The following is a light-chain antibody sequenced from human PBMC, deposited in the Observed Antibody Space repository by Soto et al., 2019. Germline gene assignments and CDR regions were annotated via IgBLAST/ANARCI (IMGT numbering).Light chain of an antibody. Sequence: QSVLTQPPSASGTPGQRVTISCSGSSSNIGSNYVYWYQQLPGTAPKLLIYRNNQRPSGVPDRFSGSKSGTSASLAISGLRSEDEADYYCAAWDDSLSGSGVFGNGTKVTVL. CDR3: AAWDDSLSGSGV. CDR1: SSNIGSNY. CDR2: RNN. J-gene: IGLJ1*01. V-gene: IGLV1-47*01.